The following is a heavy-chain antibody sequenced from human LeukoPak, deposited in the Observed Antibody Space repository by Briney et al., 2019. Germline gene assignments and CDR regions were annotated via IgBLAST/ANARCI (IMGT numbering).Heavy chain of an antibody. V-gene: IGHV3-21*01. Sequence: GRSLRLSCAASGFTFNSYAMHWVRQAPGKGLEWVSSISSSSSYIYYADSVKGRFTISRDNAKNSLYLQMNSLRAEDTAVYYCARLHILTGYYSFDYWGQGTLVTVSS. CDR2: ISSSSSYI. D-gene: IGHD3-9*01. CDR3: ARLHILTGYYSFDY. CDR1: GFTFNSYA. J-gene: IGHJ4*02.